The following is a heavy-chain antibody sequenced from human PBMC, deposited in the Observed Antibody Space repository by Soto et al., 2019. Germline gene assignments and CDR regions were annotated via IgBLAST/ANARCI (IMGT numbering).Heavy chain of an antibody. CDR2: ISSGGDSR. CDR3: AKDDYYDTSNPIF. J-gene: IGHJ3*01. D-gene: IGHD3-22*01. CDR1: GFTFSSYA. V-gene: IGHV3-23*01. Sequence: GGSLRLSCAASGFTFSSYALSWVRQAPGRGLEWVSLISSGGDSRYYADSVKGRFTIARDNSENTLYLQMNSLRVEDTAVYYCAKDDYYDTSNPIFWGPGTMVTVSS.